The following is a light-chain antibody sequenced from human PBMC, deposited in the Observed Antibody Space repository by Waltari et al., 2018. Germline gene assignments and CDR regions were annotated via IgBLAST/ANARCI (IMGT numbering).Light chain of an antibody. J-gene: IGLJ2*01. V-gene: IGLV2-14*01. CDR3: SSYTTSTTL. CDR1: SSDGGGYNY. CDR2: DVS. Sequence: QSALTQPASVSGSPGQSITIPCTGTSSDGGGYNYVSWYQQHPGKAPKLIIYDVSQRPSGVSNRFSASKSGNTASLAISGLQAEDEADYYCSSYTTSTTLFGGGTKLTVL.